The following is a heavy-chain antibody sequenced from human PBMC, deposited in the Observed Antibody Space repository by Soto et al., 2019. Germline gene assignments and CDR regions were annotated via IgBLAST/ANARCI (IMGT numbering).Heavy chain of an antibody. CDR3: ASFALYYYGSGSYYKGPFDF. CDR2: ISAYNGNT. CDR1: GYTFTSYG. J-gene: IGHJ4*02. D-gene: IGHD3-10*01. Sequence: QVQLVQSGAEVKKPGASVKVSCKASGYTFTSYGISWVRQAPGQGLEWMGWISAYNGNTNYAQKLQGRVTMTTDTSTRTAYMELRSLRSDDTAVYYCASFALYYYGSGSYYKGPFDFWGQGTLVTVSS. V-gene: IGHV1-18*01.